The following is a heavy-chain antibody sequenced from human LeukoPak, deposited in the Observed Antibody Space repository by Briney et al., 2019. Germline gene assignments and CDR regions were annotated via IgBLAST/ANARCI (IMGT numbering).Heavy chain of an antibody. CDR1: GFTFSSYA. V-gene: IGHV3-23*01. Sequence: QPGGSLRLSCAASGFTFSSYAMSWVRQAPGKGLEWVSAISGSGGSTYYADSVKGRFTISRDNSRNTLFLQMSSLGAEDTAIYYCARGSARYSGSYGFDDWGQGTLVTVSS. CDR2: ISGSGGST. D-gene: IGHD1-26*01. CDR3: ARGSARYSGSYGFDD. J-gene: IGHJ4*02.